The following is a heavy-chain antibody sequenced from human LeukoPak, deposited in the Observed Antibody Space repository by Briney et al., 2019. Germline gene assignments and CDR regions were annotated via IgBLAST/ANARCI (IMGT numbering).Heavy chain of an antibody. CDR3: XXXXXXXYYDSSGLDAFDI. V-gene: IGHV3-48*03. CDR1: GFTFSSYE. Sequence: PGGSLRLSCAASGFTFSSYEMNWVRQAPGKGLEWVSYISSSGSTIYNADSVNGRFTISRDNAKNSLYLQLNSLRAEDTEVYYXXXXXXXXYYDSSGLDAFDIWGQGTMVTVSS. D-gene: IGHD3-22*01. J-gene: IGHJ3*02. CDR2: ISSSGSTI.